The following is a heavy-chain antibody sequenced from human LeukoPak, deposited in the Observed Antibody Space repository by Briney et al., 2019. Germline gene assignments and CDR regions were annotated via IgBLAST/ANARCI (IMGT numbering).Heavy chain of an antibody. D-gene: IGHD6-19*01. CDR1: GGSISSYY. Sequence: PSETLSLTCTVSGGSISSYYWSWIRQPPGKGLEWIGHIYYSGSTNYNPSLKSRVTISVDTSKNQFSLKLSSVTAADTAVYYCARASSGWYVGDYWGQGTLVTVSS. CDR2: IYYSGST. V-gene: IGHV4-59*01. J-gene: IGHJ4*02. CDR3: ARASSGWYVGDY.